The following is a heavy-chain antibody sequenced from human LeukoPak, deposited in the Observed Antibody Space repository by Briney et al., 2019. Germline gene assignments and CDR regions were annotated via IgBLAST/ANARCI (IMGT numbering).Heavy chain of an antibody. J-gene: IGHJ6*03. CDR3: TKGDYYYYYMDV. CDR1: GFTFSNYG. V-gene: IGHV3-23*01. CDR2: ISGSGGST. Sequence: GGTLRLSCAVSGFTFSNYGMSWVRQAPGKGLEWVSAISGSGGSTYYADSVKGRFTISRDNSKNKLYLQMNSLRAEDTAIYYCTKGDYYYYYMDVWGKGTTVTVSS.